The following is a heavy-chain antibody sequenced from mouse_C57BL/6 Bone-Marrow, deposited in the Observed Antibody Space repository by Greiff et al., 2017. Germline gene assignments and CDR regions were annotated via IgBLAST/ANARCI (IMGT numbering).Heavy chain of an antibody. J-gene: IGHJ1*03. D-gene: IGHD1-1*01. CDR3: ARSEGYYYGSSHDV. V-gene: IGHV1-55*01. CDR2: IYPGSGST. Sequence: QVQLQQPGAELVKPGASVKMSCKASGYTFTSYWITWVKQRPGQGLEWIGDIYPGSGSTNYNEKFKSKATLTVDTSSSTAYMQLSSLTSEDSAVYYCARSEGYYYGSSHDVWGTGTTVTVSS. CDR1: GYTFTSYW.